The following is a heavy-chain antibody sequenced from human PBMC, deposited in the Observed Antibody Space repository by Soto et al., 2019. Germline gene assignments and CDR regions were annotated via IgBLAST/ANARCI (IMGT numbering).Heavy chain of an antibody. J-gene: IGHJ5*02. CDR1: GGSISSSTYY. D-gene: IGHD3-16*01. CDR3: ASSLRGSYNPWFDP. Sequence: PSETLSLTCTVSGGSISSSTYYWGWIRQPPGKGLEWIGSIYYSGGTYYNPSLKSRVTISVDTSKNQFSLKLTSVTAADTAVYCCASSLRGSYNPWFDPWGQGTLVTVSS. V-gene: IGHV4-39*01. CDR2: IYYSGGT.